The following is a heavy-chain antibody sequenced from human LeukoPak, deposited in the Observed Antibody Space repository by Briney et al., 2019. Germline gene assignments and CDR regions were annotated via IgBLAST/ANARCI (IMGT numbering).Heavy chain of an antibody. D-gene: IGHD3-22*01. CDR3: ATGPNYYDSSGYYYPGAFDI. CDR2: IYYSGST. V-gene: IGHV4-59*05. J-gene: IGHJ3*02. CDR1: GDSISSYY. Sequence: NPSETLSLTCTVSGDSISSYYWSWIRQPPGKGLEWIGSIYYSGSTYYNPSLKSRVTISVDTSKNQFSLKLSSVTAADTAVYYCATGPNYYDSSGYYYPGAFDIWGQGTMVTVSS.